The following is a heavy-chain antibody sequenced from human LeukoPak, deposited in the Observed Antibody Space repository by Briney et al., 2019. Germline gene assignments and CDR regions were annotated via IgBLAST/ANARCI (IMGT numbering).Heavy chain of an antibody. CDR1: GFTFSSYG. V-gene: IGHV3-30*18. CDR3: AKDLAFYGSGSYYIAGYYYGMDV. D-gene: IGHD3-10*01. CDR2: ISYEGSNK. Sequence: PGRSLRLSCAASGFTFSSYGMHWVRQAPGKGLEWVAVISYEGSNKYYADSVKGRFTISRDNSKNTLYLQMNSLRAEDTAVYYCAKDLAFYGSGSYYIAGYYYGMDVWGKGTTVTVSS. J-gene: IGHJ6*04.